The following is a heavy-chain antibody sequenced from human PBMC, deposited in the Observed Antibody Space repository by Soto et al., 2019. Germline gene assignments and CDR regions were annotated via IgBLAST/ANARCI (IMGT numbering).Heavy chain of an antibody. Sequence: QVQLVQSETEMKTPGASVKLSCKAAGYTFTNYYIHWVRQAPGQGLEWMGRIHPSYGDTIFAQKFQGRVTMTSDTSTTTVYMDLDSLRSEDTAIYFCARDNHRWSFDYWGQGTLVPVSS. J-gene: IGHJ4*02. CDR2: IHPSYGDT. D-gene: IGHD2-8*01. CDR3: ARDNHRWSFDY. CDR1: GYTFTNYY. V-gene: IGHV1-46*01.